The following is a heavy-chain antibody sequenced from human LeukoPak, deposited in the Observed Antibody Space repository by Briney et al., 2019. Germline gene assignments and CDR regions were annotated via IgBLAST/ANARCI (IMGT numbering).Heavy chain of an antibody. J-gene: IGHJ4*02. CDR3: ATEKYNWNY. CDR1: GYTFTGYY. D-gene: IGHD1-20*01. V-gene: IGHV1-2*02. CDR2: INPNSGGT. Sequence: ASVRVSCKASGYTFTGYYIHWVRQAPGQGLEWMGWINPNSGGTNYAQKFQGRVTMTRDTSISTAYMELSRLRSDDTAVYYCATEKYNWNYWGQGTLVTVSS.